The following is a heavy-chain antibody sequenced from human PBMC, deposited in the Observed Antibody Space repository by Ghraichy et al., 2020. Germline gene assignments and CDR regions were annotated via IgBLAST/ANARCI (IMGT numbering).Heavy chain of an antibody. V-gene: IGHV3-33*01. CDR1: GLSFSNHG. J-gene: IGHJ4*02. Sequence: GGSLRLSCAASGLSFSNHGMYWVRQAPGKGLEWVALIWYDGSNKYYADSVKGRFTISRDNSKNTLYLQMNSLRAEDTAVYDCARDERPGTITPLAYWGQGTLVTVSS. D-gene: IGHD4-17*01. CDR2: IWYDGSNK. CDR3: ARDERPGTITPLAY.